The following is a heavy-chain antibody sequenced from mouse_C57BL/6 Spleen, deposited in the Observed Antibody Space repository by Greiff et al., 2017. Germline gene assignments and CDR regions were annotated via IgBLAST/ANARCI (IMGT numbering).Heavy chain of an antibody. CDR2: IYPGDGDT. CDR3: ARSGYGFFDY. J-gene: IGHJ2*01. V-gene: IGHV1-82*01. D-gene: IGHD2-2*01. CDR1: GYAFSSSW. Sequence: VQLQQSGPELVKPGASVKISCKASGYAFSSSWMNWVKQRPGKGLEWIGRIYPGDGDTNYNGKFKGKATLTADKSSSTAYMQLSSRTSEDSAVYFCARSGYGFFDYWGQGTTLTVSS.